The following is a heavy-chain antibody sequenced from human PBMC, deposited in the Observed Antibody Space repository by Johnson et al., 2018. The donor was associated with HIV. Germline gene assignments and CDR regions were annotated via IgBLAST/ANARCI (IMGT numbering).Heavy chain of an antibody. CDR2: IWYDGSNK. CDR1: GFTFSSYG. Sequence: QVQLVESGGGVVQPGRSLRLSCAASGFTFSSYGMHWVRQAPGKGLEWVAVIWYDGSNKYYADSVKGRFTISRDTSKNTLYLQMNSLRAEDTAVYYCASGPTPGVAARGALGGAFDIWGQGTMVTVSS. V-gene: IGHV3-30*19. D-gene: IGHD6-6*01. CDR3: ASGPTPGVAARGALGGAFDI. J-gene: IGHJ3*02.